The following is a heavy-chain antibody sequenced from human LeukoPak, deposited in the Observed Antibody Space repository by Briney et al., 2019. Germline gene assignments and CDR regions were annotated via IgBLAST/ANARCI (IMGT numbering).Heavy chain of an antibody. Sequence: ASVTVSCKASGYTFTGYYLHWVRQAPGQGLEWMGWINPYNGDTNYSPKFKGRVTLTRDTSTTTSYMDLSRLTSDETAVYFCARGSYDSRGYYSDYHFYMELWGKGTTVTVSS. J-gene: IGHJ6*03. D-gene: IGHD3-22*01. CDR1: GYTFTGYY. CDR3: ARGSYDSRGYYSDYHFYMEL. V-gene: IGHV1-2*02. CDR2: INPYNGDT.